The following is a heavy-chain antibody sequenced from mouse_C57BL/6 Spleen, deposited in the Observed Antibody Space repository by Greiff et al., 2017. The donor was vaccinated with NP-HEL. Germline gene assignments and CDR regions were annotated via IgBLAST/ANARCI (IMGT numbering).Heavy chain of an antibody. J-gene: IGHJ2*01. Sequence: DVKLVESGGGLVKPGGSLKLSCAASGFTFSDYGMHWVRQAPEKGLEWVAYISSGSSTIYYADTVKGRFTISRDNAKNTLFLQMTSLRSEDTAMYYCARPGYGNYDYWGQGTTLTVSS. V-gene: IGHV5-17*01. D-gene: IGHD2-10*02. CDR3: ARPGYGNYDY. CDR1: GFTFSDYG. CDR2: ISSGSSTI.